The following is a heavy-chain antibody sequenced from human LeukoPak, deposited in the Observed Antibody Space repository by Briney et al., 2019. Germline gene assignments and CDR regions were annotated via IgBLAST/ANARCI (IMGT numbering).Heavy chain of an antibody. CDR3: ARVAYYDSYGY. Sequence: PSETLSLTCAVYGGSFSGYYWSWIRQPPGKGLEWIGEINHSGSTNYNPSLKSRVTISVDTSKNQFSLKLSSVTAEDTAVYYCARVAYYDSYGYWGQGTLVTVSS. V-gene: IGHV4-34*01. CDR1: GGSFSGYY. CDR2: INHSGST. D-gene: IGHD3-22*01. J-gene: IGHJ4*02.